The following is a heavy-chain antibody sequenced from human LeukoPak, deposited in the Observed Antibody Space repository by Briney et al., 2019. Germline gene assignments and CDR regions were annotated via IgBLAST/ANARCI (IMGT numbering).Heavy chain of an antibody. J-gene: IGHJ4*02. CDR1: GDSINSGTYY. D-gene: IGHD2-2*01. Sequence: PSETLSLTCTVSGDSINSGTYYWAWIRQPPGKGLQWIGNIDYSGTTHYNPSLKSRITISVDTSRNQFSLKLSSVTAADTAIYYCARVDCISTSCPADYWGQGTLVTVSS. V-gene: IGHV4-39*07. CDR3: ARVDCISTSCPADY. CDR2: IDYSGTT.